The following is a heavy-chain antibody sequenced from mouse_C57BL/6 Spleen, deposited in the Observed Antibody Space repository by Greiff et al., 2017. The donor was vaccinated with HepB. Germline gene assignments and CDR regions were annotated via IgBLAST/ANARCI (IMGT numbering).Heavy chain of an antibody. D-gene: IGHD1-1*01. Sequence: QVQLQQPGAELVKPGASVKLSCKASGYTFTSYWMHWVKQRPGRGLEGIGRIDPNSGGTKYNEKFKSKATLTVDKPSSTAYMQLSSLTSEDSAVYYCARYGTTYYFDYWGQGTTLTVSS. CDR2: IDPNSGGT. CDR1: GYTFTSYW. CDR3: ARYGTTYYFDY. V-gene: IGHV1-72*01. J-gene: IGHJ2*01.